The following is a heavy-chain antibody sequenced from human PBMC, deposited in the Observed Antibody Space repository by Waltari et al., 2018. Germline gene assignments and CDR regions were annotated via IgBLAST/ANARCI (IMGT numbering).Heavy chain of an antibody. J-gene: IGHJ4*02. CDR1: GYSISSGYY. V-gene: IGHV4-38-2*01. CDR2: IYHSGST. D-gene: IGHD1-1*01. CDR3: ARVRNGNSNQFFDC. Sequence: QVQLQQSGPGLVKPSETLSLTCAVSGYSISSGYYWGWIRQPPGKGLEWIGSIYHSGSTYYNPSLRSRVTISVDTSKNQFSLKLSSVTAADTAVYYCARVRNGNSNQFFDCWGQGTLVTVSS.